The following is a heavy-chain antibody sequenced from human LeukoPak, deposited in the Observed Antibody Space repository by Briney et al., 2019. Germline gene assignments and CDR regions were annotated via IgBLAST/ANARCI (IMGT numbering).Heavy chain of an antibody. CDR2: IQNDGTFA. CDR1: GFTFSYHW. Sequence: GGSLRLSCAASGFTFSYHWMHWVRQAPGKGLVWVSRIQNDGTFATYADSVKGRFTVSRDNAENTLYLQMDSLRAEDTAVYYCAKGAEYFYDSNAPLDYWGQGSLVTVSS. V-gene: IGHV3-74*01. J-gene: IGHJ4*02. D-gene: IGHD3-22*01. CDR3: AKGAEYFYDSNAPLDY.